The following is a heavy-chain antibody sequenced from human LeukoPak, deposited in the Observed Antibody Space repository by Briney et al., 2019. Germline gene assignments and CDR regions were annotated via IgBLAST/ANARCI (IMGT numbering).Heavy chain of an antibody. CDR3: ATVHHRYYDFWSGYYTTNY. V-gene: IGHV1-2*02. CDR2: INPNSGGT. D-gene: IGHD3-3*01. CDR1: GYTFTDYY. J-gene: IGHJ4*02. Sequence: ASVKVSCKASGYTFTDYYMHWVRQAPGQGLEWMAWINPNSGGTNYAQKFQGRVTMTRDTSISTAYMELSRLRSDDTAVYYCATVHHRYYDFWSGYYTTNYWGQGTLVTVSS.